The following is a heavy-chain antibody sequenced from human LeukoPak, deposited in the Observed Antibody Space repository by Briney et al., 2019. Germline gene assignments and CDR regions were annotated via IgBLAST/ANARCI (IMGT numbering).Heavy chain of an antibody. CDR2: IRFDGTYE. J-gene: IGHJ4*02. V-gene: IGHV3-30*02. CDR1: GFTFSTYG. D-gene: IGHD3-16*01. CDR3: AKDYGGALYYFDY. Sequence: GGSLRLSCAASGFTFSTYGMQWVCQAPGKGLEWVAFIRFDGTYEYYGDSVKGRFTISRDNSKNTLYLQMNSLRPEDTAVYYCAKDYGGALYYFDYWGEGTLVTVSS.